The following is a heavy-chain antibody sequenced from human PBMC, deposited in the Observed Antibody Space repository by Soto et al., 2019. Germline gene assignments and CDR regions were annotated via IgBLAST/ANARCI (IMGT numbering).Heavy chain of an antibody. Sequence: EVQLVESGGGLVQPGGSLKLSCVGSGFIFGGSAIHWVRQASGKGLKWVGRIRSRANNYATSSAVSVRGRFTFSRDDSKNTAYLQMNTLKTDDTAVYYCCRGQGAPIGDYYYHGLDVWGQGTPVTVS. D-gene: IGHD2-2*02. CDR3: CRGQGAPIGDYYYHGLDV. J-gene: IGHJ6*02. CDR2: IRSRANNYAT. V-gene: IGHV3-73*02. CDR1: GFIFGGSA.